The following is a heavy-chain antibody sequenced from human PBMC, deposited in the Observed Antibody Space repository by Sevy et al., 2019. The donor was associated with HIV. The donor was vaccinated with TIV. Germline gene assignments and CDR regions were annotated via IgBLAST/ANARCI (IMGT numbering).Heavy chain of an antibody. CDR3: ATTKDYYDSSGYPFDD. J-gene: IGHJ4*02. V-gene: IGHV1-24*01. CDR1: GDTLNVLS. Sequence: ASVKVSCKVSGDTLNVLSMHWVRQAPGKGLEWMATFDPEDDETFCAQKFQGRVTLTEDTSTGTGYMGLSSLRSEDTALYFCATTKDYYDSSGYPFDDWGQGTLVTVSS. D-gene: IGHD3-22*01. CDR2: FDPEDDET.